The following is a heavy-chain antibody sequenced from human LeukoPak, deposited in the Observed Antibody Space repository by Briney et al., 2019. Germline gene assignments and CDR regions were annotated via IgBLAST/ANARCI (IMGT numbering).Heavy chain of an antibody. D-gene: IGHD3-10*01. V-gene: IGHV4-59*12. CDR1: GGSISSYY. CDR3: ARFMVRGVISYYFDY. CDR2: IYYSGST. Sequence: SETLSLTCTVSGGSISSYYWSWIRQPPGKGLEWIGYIYYSGSTNYNPSLKSRVTISVDTSKNQFSLKLSSVTAADTAVYYCARFMVRGVISYYFDYWGQGTLVTVSS. J-gene: IGHJ4*02.